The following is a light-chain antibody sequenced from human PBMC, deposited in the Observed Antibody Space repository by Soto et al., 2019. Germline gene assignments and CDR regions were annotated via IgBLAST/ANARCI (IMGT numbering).Light chain of an antibody. CDR3: QLYGGSHMFS. CDR2: AAS. V-gene: IGKV3-20*01. J-gene: IGKJ2*01. Sequence: VLTQSPGTLSLSPGEGAALSCRTSQSISSSYLAWYQQKPGQAPRLLIYAASSRATGIPDRFSGSGSGTDCTLTISRLEPEDCAVYYCQLYGGSHMFSFGQGTKLESK. CDR1: QSISSSY.